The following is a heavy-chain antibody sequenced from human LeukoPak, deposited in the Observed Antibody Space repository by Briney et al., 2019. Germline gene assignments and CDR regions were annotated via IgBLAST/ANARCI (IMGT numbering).Heavy chain of an antibody. V-gene: IGHV3-53*01. D-gene: IGHD1-26*01. J-gene: IGHJ4*02. CDR2: YSGGST. CDR3: ARNSGSYPYFDY. Sequence: YSGGSTYYADSVKGRFTISRDNSKNTLYLQMNSLRAEDTAVYYCARNSGSYPYFDYWGQGTLVTVSS.